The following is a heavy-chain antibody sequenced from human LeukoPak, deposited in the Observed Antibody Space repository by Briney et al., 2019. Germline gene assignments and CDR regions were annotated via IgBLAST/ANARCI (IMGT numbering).Heavy chain of an antibody. J-gene: IGHJ4*02. D-gene: IGHD6-19*01. CDR2: IYYSGST. CDR3: ARAWTYSSGWYYFDY. CDR1: GGSISSYY. V-gene: IGHV4-59*01. Sequence: ASETLSLTCTVSGGSISSYYWSWIRQPPGKGLEWIGYIYYSGSTNYNPSLKSRVTISVDTSKNQFSLKLSSVTAADTAVYYCARAWTYSSGWYYFDYWGQGTLVTVSS.